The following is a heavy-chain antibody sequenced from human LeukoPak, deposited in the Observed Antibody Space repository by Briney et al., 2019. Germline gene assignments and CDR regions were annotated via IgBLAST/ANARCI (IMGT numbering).Heavy chain of an antibody. J-gene: IGHJ4*02. CDR1: GYIFTSYP. Sequence: ASVKVSCKASGYIFTSYPIHWVRQAPGQRLEWMGWINTGNGNTKYSQKFEGRVTVTRDTSATAAYMELSSLRSEDTAIYYCARDRAMADYWGQGTLVTVSS. CDR3: ARDRAMADY. V-gene: IGHV1-3*04. CDR2: INTGNGNT. D-gene: IGHD5-18*01.